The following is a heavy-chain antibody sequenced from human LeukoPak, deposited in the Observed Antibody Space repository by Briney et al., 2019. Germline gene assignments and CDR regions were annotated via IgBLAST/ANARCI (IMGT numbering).Heavy chain of an antibody. Sequence: PSETLSLTCTVSGVSVSSNIYYWGWVRQPPGKGLEWIGSMSYSGTTYYNPSLKSRVTISVDTSKNQFSLRLSSVTAADTAVYYCARAKFGDYMDVWGKGTTVTVSS. CDR3: ARAKFGDYMDV. CDR2: MSYSGTT. J-gene: IGHJ6*03. CDR1: GVSVSSNIYY. V-gene: IGHV4-39*07. D-gene: IGHD2-15*01.